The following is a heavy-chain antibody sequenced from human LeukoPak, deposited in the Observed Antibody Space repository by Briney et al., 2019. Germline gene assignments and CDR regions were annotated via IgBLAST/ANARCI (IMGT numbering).Heavy chain of an antibody. Sequence: KPGGSLRLSCAASGFTSSSNTMNWSGQAPGKGREGVSSISSSSSYIYYADSVKGRFTISRDNAKNSLYLQMNSLRAEDTAVYYCARGEGIAAKTGNYWGQGTLVTVSS. CDR1: GFTSSSNT. CDR2: ISSSSSYI. V-gene: IGHV3-21*01. CDR3: ARGEGIAAKTGNY. J-gene: IGHJ4*02. D-gene: IGHD6-13*01.